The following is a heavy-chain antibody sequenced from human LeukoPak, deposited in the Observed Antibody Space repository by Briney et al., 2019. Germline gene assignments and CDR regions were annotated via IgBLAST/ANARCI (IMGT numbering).Heavy chain of an antibody. V-gene: IGHV3-23*01. CDR2: ISGSGGST. J-gene: IGHJ4*02. CDR3: AKDRVQLVVVAATSFDY. CDR1: GFTFSSYA. Sequence: PGGSLRLSCAASGFTFSSYAMSWVRQAPGKGLEWVSAISGSGGSTYYADSVKGRFIISRDNSKNTLYLQMNSLRAEDTAVYYCAKDRVQLVVVAATSFDYWGQGTLVTVSS. D-gene: IGHD2-15*01.